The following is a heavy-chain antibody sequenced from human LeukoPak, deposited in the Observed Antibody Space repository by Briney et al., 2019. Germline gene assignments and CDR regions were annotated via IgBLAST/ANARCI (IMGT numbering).Heavy chain of an antibody. Sequence: PSETLSLTCTVSGGSISSGDYYWSWIRQPPGKGLEWIGYIYYSGSTYYNPSLKSRVTISVDTSKNQFSLKLSSVTAADTAVYYCARDRLVVPAVNYYYGMDVWGKGTTVTVSS. CDR1: GGSISSGDYY. D-gene: IGHD2-2*01. V-gene: IGHV4-30-4*01. CDR2: IYYSGST. CDR3: ARDRLVVPAVNYYYGMDV. J-gene: IGHJ6*04.